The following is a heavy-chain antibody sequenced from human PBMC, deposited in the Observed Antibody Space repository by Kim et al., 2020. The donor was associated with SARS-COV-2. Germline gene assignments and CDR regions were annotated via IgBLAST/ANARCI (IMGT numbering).Heavy chain of an antibody. Sequence: KCRFTISRDNSKNTLYLQMNSLRAEDTAVYYCAKADSYYYDSSGYSLFDYWGQGTLVTVSS. J-gene: IGHJ4*02. V-gene: IGHV3-23*01. D-gene: IGHD3-22*01. CDR3: AKADSYYYDSSGYSLFDY.